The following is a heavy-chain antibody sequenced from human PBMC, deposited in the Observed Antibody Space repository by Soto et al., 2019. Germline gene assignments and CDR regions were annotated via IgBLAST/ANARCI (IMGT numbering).Heavy chain of an antibody. CDR3: ARTDYYDRFFDY. D-gene: IGHD3-22*01. J-gene: IGHJ4*02. CDR2: INVYNGNT. Sequence: QVQLVQSGAEVKKPGASVKVSCQTSGYTFTAYGISWVRQAPGQGLEWMGWINVYNGNTNYAQNFQGRVTMTTDTSTNTAYMELRSLRSDDTAMYYCARTDYYDRFFDYWGQGTLVTVSS. V-gene: IGHV1-18*01. CDR1: GYTFTAYG.